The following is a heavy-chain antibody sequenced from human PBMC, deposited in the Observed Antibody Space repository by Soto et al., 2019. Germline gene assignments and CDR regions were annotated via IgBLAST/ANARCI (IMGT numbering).Heavy chain of an antibody. V-gene: IGHV3-74*01. Sequence: EVQMVESGGGLVQPGGSLRLSCAASGFTFSSYWMHWVRQAPGKGLVWVSRINSDGSSTSYADSVKGRFTISRDNAKNTLYLQMNSLRAEDTAVYYCARERGKAAAVHFDYWGQGTLVTVSS. D-gene: IGHD6-13*01. J-gene: IGHJ4*02. CDR2: INSDGSST. CDR1: GFTFSSYW. CDR3: ARERGKAAAVHFDY.